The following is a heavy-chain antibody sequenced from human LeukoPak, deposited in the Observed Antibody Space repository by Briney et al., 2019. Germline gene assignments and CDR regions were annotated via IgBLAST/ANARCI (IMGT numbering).Heavy chain of an antibody. J-gene: IGHJ4*02. CDR1: GGSFSGYY. Sequence: SETLSLTCAVYGGSFSGYYWSWIRQPPGKGLEWIGEINHSGSTNYNPSLKSRVTISVDTSKNQFSLKLSSVTAADTAVYYCAKDLSSGSADYVFDYWGQGTLVTVSS. D-gene: IGHD3-10*02. CDR3: AKDLSSGSADYVFDY. V-gene: IGHV4-34*01. CDR2: INHSGST.